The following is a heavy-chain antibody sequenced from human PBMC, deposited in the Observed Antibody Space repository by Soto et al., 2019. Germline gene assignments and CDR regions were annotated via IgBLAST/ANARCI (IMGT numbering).Heavy chain of an antibody. D-gene: IGHD3-3*01. V-gene: IGHV4-39*01. CDR1: GGSISSSSYY. CDR3: ARAEWAYDFWNQKPYYFDY. J-gene: IGHJ4*02. Sequence: PSETLSLTCTVSGGSISSSSYYWGWIRQPPGKGLEWIGSIYYSGSTYYNPSLKSRVTISVDTSKNQFSLKLSSVTAAATAVYYCARAEWAYDFWNQKPYYFDYWGQGTLVTVSS. CDR2: IYYSGST.